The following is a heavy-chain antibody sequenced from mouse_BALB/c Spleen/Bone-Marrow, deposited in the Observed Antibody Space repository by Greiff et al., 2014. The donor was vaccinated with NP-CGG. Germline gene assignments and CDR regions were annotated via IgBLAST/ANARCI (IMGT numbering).Heavy chain of an antibody. Sequence: VQLQQSGPELEKPGASVKISCKASSNSFTANNMNWVKQSNGKSLEWIGNIDLYYGGTSYNQKFKGKATLTVDKSSSTAYMQLKSLTSEDSAVYYGARSRYDGTYWYFDVWGAGTTVTVSS. CDR3: ARSRYDGTYWYFDV. D-gene: IGHD2-14*01. CDR1: SNSFTANN. J-gene: IGHJ1*01. V-gene: IGHV1-39*01. CDR2: IDLYYGGT.